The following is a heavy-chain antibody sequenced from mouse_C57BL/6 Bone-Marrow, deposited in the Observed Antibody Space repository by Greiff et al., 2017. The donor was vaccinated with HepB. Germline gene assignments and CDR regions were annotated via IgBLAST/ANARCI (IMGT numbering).Heavy chain of an antibody. J-gene: IGHJ2*01. Sequence: VKLMESGAELVRPGTSVKVSCKASGYAFTNYLIEWVKQRPGQGLEWIGVINPGSGGTNYNEKFKGKATLTADKSSSTAYMQLSSLTSEDSAVYFCARGGYYGPDYWGQGTTLTVSS. V-gene: IGHV1-54*01. CDR2: INPGSGGT. CDR1: GYAFTNYL. CDR3: ARGGYYGPDY. D-gene: IGHD1-1*02.